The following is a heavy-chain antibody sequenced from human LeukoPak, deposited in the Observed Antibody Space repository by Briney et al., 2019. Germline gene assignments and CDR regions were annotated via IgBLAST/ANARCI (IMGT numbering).Heavy chain of an antibody. Sequence: GGSLRLSCAASGFTFSPYSMNWVRQAPGKGLEWVSYITGSSETRYYADSVKGRFAISRDNAKNSVYLQMNSLRAEDTAVYYCARDHPSQVLPDFWSGYYDFDYWGQGTLVTVSS. D-gene: IGHD3-3*01. CDR2: ITGSSETR. V-gene: IGHV3-48*04. J-gene: IGHJ4*02. CDR3: ARDHPSQVLPDFWSGYYDFDY. CDR1: GFTFSPYS.